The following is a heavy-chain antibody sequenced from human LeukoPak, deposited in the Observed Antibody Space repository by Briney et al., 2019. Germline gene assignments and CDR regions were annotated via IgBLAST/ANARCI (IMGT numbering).Heavy chain of an antibody. J-gene: IGHJ6*02. Sequence: PSETLSLTCTVSGGSISSSSYSWGWIRQPPGKGLEWIGSIYYSGSTYYNPSLKSRVTISVDTSKNQFSLKLSSVTAADTAVYYCARVFVEPYYYGMDVWGQGTTVTVSS. V-gene: IGHV4-39*01. CDR3: ARVFVEPYYYGMDV. CDR2: IYYSGST. D-gene: IGHD3-3*01. CDR1: GGSISSSSYS.